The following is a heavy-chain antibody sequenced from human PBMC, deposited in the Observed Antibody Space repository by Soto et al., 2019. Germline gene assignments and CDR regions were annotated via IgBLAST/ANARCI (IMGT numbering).Heavy chain of an antibody. V-gene: IGHV1-46*01. CDR2: INPSGGST. CDR3: ARDESLDV. CDR1: GYTFTSYS. J-gene: IGHJ6*02. Sequence: VKVSCKASGYTFTSYSMHWVRQAPGQGLEWMGIINPSGGSTTYAQKFQDRVTMTRDTSTGTVYMEVSSLRSEDTAVYYCARDESLDVWGQGTTVTVSS. D-gene: IGHD3-10*01.